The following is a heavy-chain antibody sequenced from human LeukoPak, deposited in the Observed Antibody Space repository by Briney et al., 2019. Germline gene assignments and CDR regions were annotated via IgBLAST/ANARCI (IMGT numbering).Heavy chain of an antibody. Sequence: TGGSLRLSCAASGFIFSNWAMSWVRQAPGKGLEWVSTVNSNGGNTNYAASVRGRFTISRDNSKDTLYLQLNSLRADDTAIYYCVKAPNDYGSASFADYWGRGTLVTVSS. D-gene: IGHD3-10*01. CDR2: VNSNGGNT. J-gene: IGHJ4*02. V-gene: IGHV3-23*01. CDR3: VKAPNDYGSASFADY. CDR1: GFIFSNWA.